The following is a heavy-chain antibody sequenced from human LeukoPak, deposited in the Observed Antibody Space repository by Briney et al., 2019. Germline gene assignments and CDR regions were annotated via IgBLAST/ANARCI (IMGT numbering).Heavy chain of an antibody. D-gene: IGHD3-22*01. Sequence: ASVKVSCKASGYTFTDYYIHWVRQAPGQGLEWMGWINPDSGVSNYAQNFQGRVTMTRDTSISTAYMELSRLRSDDTAVYYCARDERYDSSGYPFDYWGQGTLVTVSS. CDR1: GYTFTDYY. J-gene: IGHJ4*02. V-gene: IGHV1-2*02. CDR2: INPDSGVS. CDR3: ARDERYDSSGYPFDY.